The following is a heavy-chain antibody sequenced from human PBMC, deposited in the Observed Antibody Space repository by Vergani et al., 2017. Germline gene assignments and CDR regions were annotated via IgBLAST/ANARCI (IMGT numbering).Heavy chain of an antibody. CDR1: GGSISSGGYY. D-gene: IGHD6-19*01. V-gene: IGHV4-31*03. CDR3: ARVDSSGWYDAFEI. CDR2: IYYSGST. Sequence: QVQLQESGPGLVKPSQTLSLTCTVSGGSISSGGYYWSWIRQHPGKGLEWIGYIYYSGSTYYNPSLKSRVTISVDTSKNQFSLKLSSVTAADTAVYYCARVDSSGWYDAFEIWGQGTMVTVSS. J-gene: IGHJ3*02.